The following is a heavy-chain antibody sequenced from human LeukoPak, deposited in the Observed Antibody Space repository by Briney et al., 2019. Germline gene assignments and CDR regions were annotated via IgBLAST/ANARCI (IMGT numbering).Heavy chain of an antibody. V-gene: IGHV3-30*18. CDR3: AKADYYDSSGTFDY. CDR2: ISYDGSNK. J-gene: IGHJ4*02. Sequence: GRSLRLSCAASGFTISNYDMHWVRQAPGKGLEWVAVISYDGSNKYYADSVKGRFTISRDNSKNTLYLQMNSLRAEDTAVYYCAKADYYDSSGTFDYWGQGTLVTVSS. D-gene: IGHD3-22*01. CDR1: GFTISNYD.